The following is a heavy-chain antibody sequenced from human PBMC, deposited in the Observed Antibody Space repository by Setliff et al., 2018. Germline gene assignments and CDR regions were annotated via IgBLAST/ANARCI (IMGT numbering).Heavy chain of an antibody. D-gene: IGHD3-22*01. V-gene: IGHV4-30-2*01. J-gene: IGHJ4*02. CDR2: IYHSGST. CDR3: ARSAFGLSDYYDSSTYFDY. CDR1: GGSISSGGYS. Sequence: SETLSLTCAVSGGSISSGGYSWSWIRQPPGKGLEWIGYIYHSGSTYYNPSLKSRVTISVDRSKNQFSLKLSSVTAADTAVYYCARSAFGLSDYYDSSTYFDYWGQGTLVTVSS.